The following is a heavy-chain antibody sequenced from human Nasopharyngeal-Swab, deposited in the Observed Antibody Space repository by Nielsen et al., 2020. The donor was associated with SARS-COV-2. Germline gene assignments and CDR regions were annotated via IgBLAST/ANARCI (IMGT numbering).Heavy chain of an antibody. J-gene: IGHJ4*02. CDR2: IYYSGST. CDR1: GGSFSGYY. CDR3: ASGYSSGWYQIDY. D-gene: IGHD6-19*01. Sequence: SETLSLTCAVYGGSFSGYYWSWIRQPPGKGLEWIGYIYYSGSTNYNPSLKSRVTISVDTSKNQFSLKLSSVTAADTAVYYCASGYSSGWYQIDYWGQGTLVTVSS. V-gene: IGHV4-59*08.